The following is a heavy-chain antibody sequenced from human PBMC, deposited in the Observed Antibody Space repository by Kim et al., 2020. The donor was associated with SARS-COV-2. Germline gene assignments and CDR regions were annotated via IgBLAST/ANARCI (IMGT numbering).Heavy chain of an antibody. Sequence: ASVKVSCKASGYTFTSYAMHWVRQAPGQRLEWMGWINAGNGNTKYSQKFQGRVTITRDTSASTAYMELSSLRSEDTAVYYCARRLGTYYYGSGSYQPPFDYWGQGTLVTVSS. V-gene: IGHV1-3*01. J-gene: IGHJ4*02. D-gene: IGHD3-10*01. CDR3: ARRLGTYYYGSGSYQPPFDY. CDR1: GYTFTSYA. CDR2: INAGNGNT.